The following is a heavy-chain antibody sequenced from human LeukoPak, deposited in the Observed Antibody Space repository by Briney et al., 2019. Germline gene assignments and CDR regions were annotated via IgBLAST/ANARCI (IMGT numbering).Heavy chain of an antibody. V-gene: IGHV3-30*18. CDR1: GFTFSNYG. CDR2: ISYDGSNE. D-gene: IGHD3-22*01. Sequence: GRSLRLSCTASGFTFSNYGMHWVRQAPGKGLEWVAVISYDGSNEYYEDSVKGRFTISRDNSKNTLFLQMNSLRPEDTAVYHCAKVALFSGYYPPFDYWGQGTLVTVSS. J-gene: IGHJ4*02. CDR3: AKVALFSGYYPPFDY.